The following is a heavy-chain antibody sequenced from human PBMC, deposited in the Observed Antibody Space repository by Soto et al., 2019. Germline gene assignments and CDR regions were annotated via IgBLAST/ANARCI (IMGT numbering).Heavy chain of an antibody. J-gene: IGHJ5*02. CDR3: TSLLYYSGSQGFDP. Sequence: QVQLQESGPGLVKPSETLSLTCTVSGGSISSYYWSWIRPPPGKGLEWIGYIYYSGSTTYNPSLTLPATLSVATSKPPSPLKLSSLTPPATPLYFFTSLLYYSGSQGFDPWGHGTLVTVSS. CDR2: IYYSGST. D-gene: IGHD3-10*01. V-gene: IGHV4-59*08. CDR1: GGSISSYY.